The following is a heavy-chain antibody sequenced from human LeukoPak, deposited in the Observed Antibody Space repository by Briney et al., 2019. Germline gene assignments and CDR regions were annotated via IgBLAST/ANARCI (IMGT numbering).Heavy chain of an antibody. V-gene: IGHV1-2*02. J-gene: IGHJ4*02. D-gene: IGHD5-12*01. CDR2: INPNSGGT. CDR3: ARDPHGYSGYDY. Sequence: ASVKVSCKASGYTFTGYYMHWVRQAPGQGLEWMGWINPNSGGTNYAQKFQGRVTMTRDTSISTAHMELSRLRSDDTAVYYCARDPHGYSGYDYWGQGTLVTVSS. CDR1: GYTFTGYY.